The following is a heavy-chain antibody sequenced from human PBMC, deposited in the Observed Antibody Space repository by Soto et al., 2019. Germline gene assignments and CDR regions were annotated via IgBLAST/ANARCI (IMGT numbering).Heavy chain of an antibody. CDR1: GYTFTSYG. V-gene: IGHV1-18*01. D-gene: IGHD6-13*01. J-gene: IGHJ4*02. CDR3: ARGVAAAGPTLLFPHSDY. Sequence: ASVKVSCKASGYTFTSYGISCVRQAPGQGLEWMGWISAYNGNTNYAQKLQGRVTMTTDTSTSTAYMELRSLRSDDTAVYYCARGVAAAGPTLLFPHSDYWGQGTLVTVSS. CDR2: ISAYNGNT.